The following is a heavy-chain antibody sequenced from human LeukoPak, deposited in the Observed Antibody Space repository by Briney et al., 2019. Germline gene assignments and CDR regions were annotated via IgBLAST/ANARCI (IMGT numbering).Heavy chain of an antibody. CDR3: AGGHPTFGGTLNL. Sequence: PGGSLRLSCAASGFPFSSYGMHWVRQVPGKGLVWVSRISGDGHSTTYADSVKGRFTIFRDNAKNTLYLQMNSLRAEDAAVYFCAGGHPTFGGTLNLWGQGTLVTVSS. J-gene: IGHJ3*01. CDR2: ISGDGHST. V-gene: IGHV3-74*01. D-gene: IGHD3-16*01. CDR1: GFPFSSYG.